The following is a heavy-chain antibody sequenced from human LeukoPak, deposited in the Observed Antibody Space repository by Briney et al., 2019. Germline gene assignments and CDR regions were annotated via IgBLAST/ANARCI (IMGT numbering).Heavy chain of an antibody. D-gene: IGHD1-14*01. J-gene: IGHJ4*02. Sequence: SETLSLTCTVSGGSISSYYWSWIRQPPAKALEWIGYIYYSGSTNYNPSLKSRVTISVDTSNSQFSLKLSSVTAADTAVYHCASQPPTWPYFDYWGQGTLVTVSS. CDR3: ASQPPTWPYFDY. CDR1: GGSISSYY. CDR2: IYYSGST. V-gene: IGHV4-59*01.